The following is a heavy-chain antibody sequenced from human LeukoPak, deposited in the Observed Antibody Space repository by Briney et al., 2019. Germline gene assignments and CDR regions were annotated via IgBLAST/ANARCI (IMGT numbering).Heavy chain of an antibody. J-gene: IGHJ4*02. D-gene: IGHD5-24*01. CDR1: GYTFTGYY. V-gene: IGHV1-2*02. CDR2: INPNSGGT. Sequence: ASVKVSCKASGYTFTGYYMHWVRQAPGQGLEWIGWINPNSGGTNYAQKFQGRVTMTRDTSISTAYMELSRLRSDDTAVYYCARGLRRGRDGLTGPFDYWGQGTLVTVSS. CDR3: ARGLRRGRDGLTGPFDY.